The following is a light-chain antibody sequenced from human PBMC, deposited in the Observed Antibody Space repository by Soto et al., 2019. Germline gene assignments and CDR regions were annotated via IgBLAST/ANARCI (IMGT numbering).Light chain of an antibody. CDR2: GTS. J-gene: IGKJ2*01. Sequence: DIRMTQSPSSLSASVGDRVTISCRASQSIRSSLHWYQQRPGTPPNLLIYGTSSLQSGVPSRFRGSGSGTELTLTISGVLPEDFATYYCQQSFSIPIYTFGQGTKVEIE. CDR3: QQSFSIPIYT. V-gene: IGKV1-39*01. CDR1: QSIRSS.